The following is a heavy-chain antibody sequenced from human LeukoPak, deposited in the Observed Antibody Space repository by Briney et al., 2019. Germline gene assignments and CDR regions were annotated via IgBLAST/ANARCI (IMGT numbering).Heavy chain of an antibody. D-gene: IGHD6-13*01. CDR3: AKNAAPGTPYYDY. V-gene: IGHV3-23*01. CDR1: GFTFSSYV. CDR2: ISGSGGST. J-gene: IGHJ4*02. Sequence: HPGGSLRLSCAASGFTFSSYVMTWVRQAPGKGLEWVSAISGSGGSTYYADSVKGRFTISRDNSKNTLYLQMRSLRAEDTAVYYCAKNAAPGTPYYDYWGQGTLVTVSS.